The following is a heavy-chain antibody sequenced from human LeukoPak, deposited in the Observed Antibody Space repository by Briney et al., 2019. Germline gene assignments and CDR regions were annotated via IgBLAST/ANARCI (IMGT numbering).Heavy chain of an antibody. D-gene: IGHD2/OR15-2a*01. CDR3: AKIHERRIGNDAFDI. CDR1: GFTFSSYS. V-gene: IGHV3-30*18. Sequence: GGSLRLSCAASGFTFSSYSMNWVRQAPGKGLEWVTVIFYDGDTKYYADSVKGRFTVSRDNSKNTLYLQLSSLRAEDTAVYYCAKIHERRIGNDAFDIWGQGTMVTVSS. J-gene: IGHJ3*02. CDR2: IFYDGDTK.